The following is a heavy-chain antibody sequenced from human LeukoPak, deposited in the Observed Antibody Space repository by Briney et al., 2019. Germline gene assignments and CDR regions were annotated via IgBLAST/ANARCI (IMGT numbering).Heavy chain of an antibody. Sequence: EESLKISCKGSGYSFTIYWIVWVRQMPGKGLEWMGIIYPGDSDTIYSPSFQGQVTISVDKSISTAYLQWSSLKASDTAMYYCARPLAPHIAARGAFDIWGQGTMVT. D-gene: IGHD2-15*01. V-gene: IGHV5-51*01. CDR3: ARPLAPHIAARGAFDI. J-gene: IGHJ3*02. CDR2: IYPGDSDT. CDR1: GYSFTIYW.